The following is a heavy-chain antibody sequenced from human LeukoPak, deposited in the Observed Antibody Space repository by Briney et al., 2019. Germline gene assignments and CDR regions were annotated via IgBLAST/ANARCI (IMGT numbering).Heavy chain of an antibody. CDR2: IIPIFGTA. V-gene: IGHV1-69*13. CDR1: GGTFSSYA. CDR3: ARTYYYDTQGAFDI. D-gene: IGHD3-22*01. Sequence: VKVSCKASGGTFSSYAISWVRQAPGQGLEWMGRIIPIFGTANYAQKFQGRVTITTDESTSTAYMELSSLRSEDTAVYYCARTYYYDTQGAFDIWGQGTMGTVSS. J-gene: IGHJ3*02.